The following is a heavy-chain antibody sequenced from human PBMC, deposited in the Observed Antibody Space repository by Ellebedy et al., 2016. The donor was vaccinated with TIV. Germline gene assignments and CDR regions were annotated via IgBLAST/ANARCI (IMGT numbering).Heavy chain of an antibody. Sequence: GGSLRLSXAASGFTFSSYSMNWVRQAPGKGLEWVSYISSSSSTIYYADSVKGRFTISRDNAKNSLYLQVNSLRDEDTAVYYCARDRGAAADPFFDYWGQGTLVTVSS. J-gene: IGHJ4*02. V-gene: IGHV3-48*02. CDR3: ARDRGAAADPFFDY. CDR2: ISSSSSTI. D-gene: IGHD6-13*01. CDR1: GFTFSSYS.